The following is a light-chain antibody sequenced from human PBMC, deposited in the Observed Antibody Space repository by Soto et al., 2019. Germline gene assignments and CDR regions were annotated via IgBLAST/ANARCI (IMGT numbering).Light chain of an antibody. CDR2: GAS. CDR3: QIYNSAPPST. CDR1: QDTSNY. V-gene: IGKV1-27*01. J-gene: IGKJ1*01. Sequence: DIQMTQSPSSLSASLGDRVTIACRASQDTSNYLAWYQQKPGKSPKLLIYGASTLQSGVPSRFSGSGSGTDFTLTTSSLQPEDVATYYYQIYNSAPPSTFGQGTRVELK.